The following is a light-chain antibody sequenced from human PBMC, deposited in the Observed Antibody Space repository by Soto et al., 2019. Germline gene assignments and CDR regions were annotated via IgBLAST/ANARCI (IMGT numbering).Light chain of an antibody. V-gene: IGLV2-23*01. CDR2: EGS. Sequence: QSVLTQPASVSGSPGQSITISCTGTSSDVGHYNLVSWYQQHPGKAPKLMIYEGSKRPSGVSHRFSGSKSGNTASLTISGLQAEDEADYYCCSYAGSYTYVFGAGTKLTVL. CDR1: SSDVGHYNL. CDR3: CSYAGSYTYV. J-gene: IGLJ2*01.